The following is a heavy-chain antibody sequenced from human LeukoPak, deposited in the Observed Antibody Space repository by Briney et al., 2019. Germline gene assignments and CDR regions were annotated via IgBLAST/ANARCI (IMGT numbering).Heavy chain of an antibody. V-gene: IGHV7-4-1*02. D-gene: IGHD5-18*01. CDR1: GGTFSSYA. J-gene: IGHJ4*02. CDR2: INTNTGNP. CDR3: ARVPVNGHVDTAMVLSY. Sequence: ASVKVSCKASGGTFSSYAISWVRQAPGQGLEWMGWINTNTGNPTYAQGFTGRFVFSLDTSVSTAYLQISSLKAEDTAVYYCARVPVNGHVDTAMVLSYWGQGTLVTVSS.